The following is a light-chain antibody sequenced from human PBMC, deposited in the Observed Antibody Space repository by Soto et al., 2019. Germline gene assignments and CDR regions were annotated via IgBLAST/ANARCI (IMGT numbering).Light chain of an antibody. CDR3: SSYGGANNVV. J-gene: IGLJ2*01. Sequence: QSALTQPPSASGSPGQSVTISCTGTSNDVGGYNYVSWYQQHPGKAPKLMIHEVSKRPSGVPDRFSGSKSGNTASLTVSGLLTEDEADYYCSSYGGANNVVFGGGTKLTVL. V-gene: IGLV2-8*01. CDR1: SNDVGGYNY. CDR2: EVS.